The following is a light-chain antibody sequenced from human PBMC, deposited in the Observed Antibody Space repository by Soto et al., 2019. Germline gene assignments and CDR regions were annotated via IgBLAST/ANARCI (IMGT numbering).Light chain of an antibody. Sequence: TQMTQSPSSLSASVGDRVTITCQASEDITNDLNWYQQRPGKAPKVMIYDASTLETGVPSRFSGSGYGTHFTLTISSLHPEDFAVYYCQQYDNLPITLGQGTRLEIK. J-gene: IGKJ5*01. CDR1: EDITND. CDR3: QQYDNLPIT. V-gene: IGKV1-33*01. CDR2: DAS.